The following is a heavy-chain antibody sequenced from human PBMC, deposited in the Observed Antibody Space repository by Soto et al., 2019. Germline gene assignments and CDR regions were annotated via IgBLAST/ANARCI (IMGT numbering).Heavy chain of an antibody. V-gene: IGHV1-69*01. J-gene: IGHJ4*02. D-gene: IGHD3-22*01. CDR3: ARGGSGYTWFNEF. CDR2: IIPVFQTA. Sequence: QEQLVQSGAEVKKPGSSVKVSCKASGGLFSSYPISWVRQVPGQGLEWMGGIIPVFQTAYYTQRFQGRVTIDEDESTNTAYMEQRSLRSEDTAIYYCARGGSGYTWFNEFWGQGTLVTVSS. CDR1: GGLFSSYP.